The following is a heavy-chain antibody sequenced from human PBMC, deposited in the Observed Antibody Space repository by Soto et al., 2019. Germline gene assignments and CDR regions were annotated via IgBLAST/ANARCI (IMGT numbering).Heavy chain of an antibody. CDR1: GYTFTSYG. CDR3: ARDLSNWNPDDAFDI. CDR2: ISAYNGNT. Sequence: QVQLVQSGAEVKKPGASVKFSCKASGYTFTSYGISWVRQAPGQGLEWMGWISAYNGNTNYAQKLQGRVTMTTETSTSTAYMELRSLRSDDTAVYYCARDLSNWNPDDAFDIWGQGTMVTGSS. D-gene: IGHD1-1*01. V-gene: IGHV1-18*01. J-gene: IGHJ3*02.